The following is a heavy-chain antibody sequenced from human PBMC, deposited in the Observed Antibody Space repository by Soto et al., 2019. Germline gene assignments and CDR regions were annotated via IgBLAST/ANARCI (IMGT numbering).Heavy chain of an antibody. CDR1: GFTFRNYG. CDR2: ITSNGGNT. D-gene: IGHD2-21*01. Sequence: PGGSLRLSCAASGFTFRNYGMNWVRQAPGKGLEYVSAITSNGGNTDYASSVKGRFTISRDNSKNTLYLQMGSLRAEDMAVYYCARRIPFGYGMDVWGQGTTVTVSS. CDR3: ARRIPFGYGMDV. J-gene: IGHJ6*02. V-gene: IGHV3-64*01.